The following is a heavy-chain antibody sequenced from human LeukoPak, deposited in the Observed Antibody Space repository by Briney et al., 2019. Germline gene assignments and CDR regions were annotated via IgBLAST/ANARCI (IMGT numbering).Heavy chain of an antibody. CDR2: LSAYNGNT. J-gene: IGHJ4*02. CDR3: ARVVYDSSGYFLYYFDY. CDR1: GFTFSSYW. D-gene: IGHD3-22*01. Sequence: GGSLRLSCVGSGFTFSSYWMSWVRQAPGKGLEWMGWLSAYNGNTNYAQKLQGRVTMTTDTSTNTAYMELRSLRSDDTAVFYCARVVYDSSGYFLYYFDYWGQGTLVTVSS. V-gene: IGHV1-18*01.